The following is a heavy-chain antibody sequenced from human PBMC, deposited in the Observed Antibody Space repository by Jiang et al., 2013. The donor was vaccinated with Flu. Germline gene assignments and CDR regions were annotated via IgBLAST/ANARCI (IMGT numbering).Heavy chain of an antibody. J-gene: IGHJ5*02. CDR2: VYYSGYT. Sequence: EWIGSVYYSGYTYFNPSLQSRVTISVDTSENQFSLKLSSVTAADTAVYYCARQRGDTMVRGVIKDWFDPWGQGTQVTVSS. V-gene: IGHV4-39*01. D-gene: IGHD3-10*01. CDR3: ARQRGDTMVRGVIKDWFDP.